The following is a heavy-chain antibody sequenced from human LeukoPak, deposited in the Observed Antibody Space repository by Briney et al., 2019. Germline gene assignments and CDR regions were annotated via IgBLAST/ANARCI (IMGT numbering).Heavy chain of an antibody. D-gene: IGHD3-22*01. CDR3: AREYYYDSSGYSVDYYYYGMDV. CDR1: GYTFTDYF. Sequence: ASVKVSCKTSGYTFTDYFVHWVRQAPGQGLEWMGWINPNSGGTEYAQKFLGRVTMARDTSISTAYMELSRLRSDDTAVYFCAREYYYDSSGYSVDYYYYGMDVWGQGTTVTVSS. V-gene: IGHV1-2*02. J-gene: IGHJ6*02. CDR2: INPNSGGT.